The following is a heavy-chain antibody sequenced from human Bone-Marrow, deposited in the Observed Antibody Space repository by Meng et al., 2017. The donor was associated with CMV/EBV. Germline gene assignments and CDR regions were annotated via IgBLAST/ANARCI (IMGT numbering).Heavy chain of an antibody. D-gene: IGHD5-12*01. CDR1: SLSTSGVG. CDR2: IYWDDDT. V-gene: IGHV2-5*02. Sequence: SLSTSGVGVGWFPQPPGKALEWLALIYWDDDTRYSPSLKRRLTITKDTSKNQVVLTMTNMDPVDTATYYCAHRRHRDSGYAEGNWFDPWGQGTLVTVS. CDR3: AHRRHRDSGYAEGNWFDP. J-gene: IGHJ5*02.